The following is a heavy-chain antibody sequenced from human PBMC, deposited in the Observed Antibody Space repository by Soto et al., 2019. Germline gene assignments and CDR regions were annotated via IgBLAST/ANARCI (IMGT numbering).Heavy chain of an antibody. CDR1: GFTFSSYA. J-gene: IGHJ4*02. Sequence: EVQLLESGGGLVQPGGSLRLSCAASGFTFSSYAMRWVRQAPGKGLEWVSAISGSGDSTYYADSVKGRFTISRDNSKNTLYLKMNSLRAEDTAKYYCARRGSGSYYDYWGQGTLVTVSS. V-gene: IGHV3-23*01. CDR2: ISGSGDST. CDR3: ARRGSGSYYDY. D-gene: IGHD1-26*01.